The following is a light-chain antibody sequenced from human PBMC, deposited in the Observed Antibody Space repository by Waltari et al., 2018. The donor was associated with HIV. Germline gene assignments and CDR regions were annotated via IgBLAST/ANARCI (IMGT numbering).Light chain of an antibody. CDR1: SSNIRAGYD. V-gene: IGLV1-40*01. J-gene: IGLJ3*02. CDR3: QSYDNSLSAWV. Sequence: QSVLTQPPSVSGAPGQRVTISCTGSSSNIRAGYDVHWYQQLPGTTPKLLVYGNSNRPSGVPDRFSGSKSATSASLAITGLQAEDEADYYCQSYDNSLSAWVFGGGTKLTVL. CDR2: GNS.